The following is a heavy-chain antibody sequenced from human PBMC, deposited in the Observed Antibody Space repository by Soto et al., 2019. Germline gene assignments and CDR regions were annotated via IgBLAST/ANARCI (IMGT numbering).Heavy chain of an antibody. CDR1: GFTFSSYA. CDR2: IRGSGGNT. Sequence: GGSLRLSCTASGFTFSSYAMNWVRQAPGKGLEWVSVIRGSGGNTYDADSVEGRFTLSRYNSKNTLYLQMNSLRAEDTARYYCVREDRGRYSRGSFDLWGRGTMVTVSS. CDR3: VREDRGRYSRGSFDL. D-gene: IGHD2-21*01. V-gene: IGHV3-23*01. J-gene: IGHJ3*01.